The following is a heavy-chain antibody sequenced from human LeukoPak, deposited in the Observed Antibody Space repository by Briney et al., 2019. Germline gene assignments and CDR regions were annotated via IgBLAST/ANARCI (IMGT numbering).Heavy chain of an antibody. CDR1: GASISSSNYY. D-gene: IGHD3-22*01. CDR3: ARLSATMIVVGHDAFDI. J-gene: IGHJ3*02. CDR2: IYSSGNT. Sequence: PPETLSLTCAVSGASISSSNYYWGWVRQSPGKGLEWIGNIYSSGNTYYNASLKSRVTMYIDTSKNQFSLKLSSVTAADTAVYYCARLSATMIVVGHDAFDIWGQGTMVTVSS. V-gene: IGHV4-39*01.